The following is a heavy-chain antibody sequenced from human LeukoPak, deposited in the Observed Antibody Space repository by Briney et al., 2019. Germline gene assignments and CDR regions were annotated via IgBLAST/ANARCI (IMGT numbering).Heavy chain of an antibody. V-gene: IGHV5-51*01. D-gene: IGHD6-13*01. CDR1: GYSFSSYW. CDR3: ARHQAGDY. CDR2: IYPGDSDT. J-gene: IGHJ4*02. Sequence: GESLKISCKGSGYSFSSYWIAWVRQMPGKGLEWLGIIYPGDSDTRYSPSFQGQVTISADKSTSTAYLQWSSLKVSDTAMYYCARHQAGDYWGQGTVVNVSP.